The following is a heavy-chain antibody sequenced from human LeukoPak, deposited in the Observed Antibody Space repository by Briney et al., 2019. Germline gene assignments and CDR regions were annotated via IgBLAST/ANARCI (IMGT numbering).Heavy chain of an antibody. J-gene: IGHJ5*02. D-gene: IGHD3-10*01. CDR2: IYYSGST. Sequence: SETLSLTCTVSGGSISSSSYYWGWIRQPPGKGLEWIGSIYYSGSTYYNPSLKSRVTISVDTSKNQFSLKLSSVTAADTAVYYCARDAPSAMVRGTWGQGTLVTVSS. CDR3: ARDAPSAMVRGT. CDR1: GGSISSSSYY. V-gene: IGHV4-39*07.